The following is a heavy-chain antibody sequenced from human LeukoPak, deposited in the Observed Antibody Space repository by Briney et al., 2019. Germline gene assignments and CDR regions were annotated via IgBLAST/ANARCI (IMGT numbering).Heavy chain of an antibody. V-gene: IGHV1-46*01. CDR1: GYTFTSYY. CDR3: ARDGEYYYDSSGYYLDY. Sequence: ASVKVSCKASGYTFTSYYMHWVRQAPGQGLGWMGIINPSGGSTSYAQKFQGRVTMTRDTSTSTVYMELSSLRSEDTAVYYCARDGEYYYDSSGYYLDYWGQGTLVTVSS. J-gene: IGHJ4*02. CDR2: INPSGGST. D-gene: IGHD3-22*01.